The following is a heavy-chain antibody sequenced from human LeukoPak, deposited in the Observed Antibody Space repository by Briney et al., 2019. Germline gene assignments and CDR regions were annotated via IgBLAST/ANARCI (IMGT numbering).Heavy chain of an antibody. J-gene: IGHJ4*02. CDR3: AKDVRDSPKKGGFDY. CDR2: INAGNGNT. CDR1: GYTFTSYA. V-gene: IGHV1-3*01. D-gene: IGHD3-10*02. Sequence: ASVKVSCKASGYTFTSYAMHWVRQAPGQRLEWMGWINAGNGNTKYSQKFQGRVTITRDTSASTAYMELNSLRAEDTAVYYCAKDVRDSPKKGGFDYWGQGTLVTVSS.